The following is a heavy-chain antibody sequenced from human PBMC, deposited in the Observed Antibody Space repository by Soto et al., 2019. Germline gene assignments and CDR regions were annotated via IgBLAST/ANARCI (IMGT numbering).Heavy chain of an antibody. J-gene: IGHJ4*02. V-gene: IGHV4-30-4*01. CDR3: ARVADCSGGRCYFSVDY. D-gene: IGHD2-15*01. CDR2: IYYSGST. Sequence: QVQLQESGPGLVKPSQTLSLTCTVSGGSISSGDYYWSWIRQPPGKGLEWIGYIYYSGSTYYNPSLTRRVTPSVETSKNQFSLKLSSVTAADTAVYYCARVADCSGGRCYFSVDYWGQGTLVTVSS. CDR1: GGSISSGDYY.